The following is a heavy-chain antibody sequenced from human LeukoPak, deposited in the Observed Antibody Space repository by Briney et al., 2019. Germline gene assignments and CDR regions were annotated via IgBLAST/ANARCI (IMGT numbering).Heavy chain of an antibody. V-gene: IGHV4-59*08. CDR1: GGSISSYY. CDR2: IYYSGST. J-gene: IGHJ5*02. D-gene: IGHD3-3*01. CDR3: ARHKIGIFGGNWFDP. Sequence: SETLSLTCTVSGGSISSYYWSWIRQPPGKGMERVWYIYYSGSTNYNPSLNRRVTISVDPSNNQFSLKLSSVTAADTAVYYCARHKIGIFGGNWFDPWGQGTLVTVSS.